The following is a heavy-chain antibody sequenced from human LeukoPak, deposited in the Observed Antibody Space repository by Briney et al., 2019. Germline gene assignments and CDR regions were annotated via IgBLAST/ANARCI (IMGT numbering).Heavy chain of an antibody. CDR3: ATDNSYGSGSYYT. CDR1: GGSLRSYY. V-gene: IGHV4-59*01. J-gene: IGHJ4*02. CDR2: IYYSGNT. Sequence: PSETLSLTCTISGGSLRSYYWNWIRQPPGKGLEWIGYIYYSGNTNYNPSLKSRVTISVDTSKNQFSLKLSSVTAADTAVYYCATDNSYGSGSYYTWGQGTLVTVSS. D-gene: IGHD3-10*01.